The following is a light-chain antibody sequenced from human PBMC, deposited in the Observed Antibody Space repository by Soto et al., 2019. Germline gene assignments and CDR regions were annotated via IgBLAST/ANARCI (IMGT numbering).Light chain of an antibody. Sequence: IGLAQSPGILSLSPREGATLSCRASQSVSSYLAWYQQKPGQAPRLLIYDASNRATGIPARFSGSGSGTDFTLTISSLEPEDLAVYYCQQRSNWPLTALGQGTRLEIK. CDR3: QQRSNWPLTA. J-gene: IGKJ5*01. CDR1: QSVSSY. CDR2: DAS. V-gene: IGKV3-11*01.